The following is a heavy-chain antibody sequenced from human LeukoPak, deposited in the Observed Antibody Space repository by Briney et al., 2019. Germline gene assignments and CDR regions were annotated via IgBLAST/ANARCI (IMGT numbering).Heavy chain of an antibody. V-gene: IGHV4-59*02. CDR2: IHYSGST. CDR3: ARDIRVVGATLYFDF. J-gene: IGHJ4*02. D-gene: IGHD1-26*01. Sequence: SETLSLTCTVSGGSVSGHYWSWVRQPPGKGLEWIGHIHYSGSTNYNAPLKSRVTMSVDTSKNHFSLNLSSVTAADTAVYYCARDIRVVGATLYFDFWGQGTLVTVSS. CDR1: GGSVSGHY.